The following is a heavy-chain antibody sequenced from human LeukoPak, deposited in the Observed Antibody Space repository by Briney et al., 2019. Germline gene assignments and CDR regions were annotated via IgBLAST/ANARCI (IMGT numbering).Heavy chain of an antibody. CDR2: INPNSGGT. D-gene: IGHD5-12*01. J-gene: IGHJ4*02. CDR1: GYTFTGYY. Sequence: GASVKVSCKASGYTFTGYYMHWVRQAPGQGLEWMGWINPNSGGTNYAQKFQGRVTMTRDTSISTACMELSRLRSDDTAVYYCARVPLVATLIDYWGQGTLVTVSS. CDR3: ARVPLVATLIDY. V-gene: IGHV1-2*02.